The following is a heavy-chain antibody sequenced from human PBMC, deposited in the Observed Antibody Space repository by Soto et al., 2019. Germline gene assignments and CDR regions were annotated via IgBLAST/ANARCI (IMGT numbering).Heavy chain of an antibody. J-gene: IGHJ3*02. CDR1: GFTFSSYA. Sequence: GGSLRLSCAASGFTFSSYAMSWVRQAPGKGLEWVSAISGSGGSTYYADSVKGRFTISRDNSRNTLYLQMNSLRAEDTAVYYCARHYSSSSFPIWGQGTMVTVS. V-gene: IGHV3-23*01. CDR2: ISGSGGST. D-gene: IGHD6-6*01. CDR3: ARHYSSSSFPI.